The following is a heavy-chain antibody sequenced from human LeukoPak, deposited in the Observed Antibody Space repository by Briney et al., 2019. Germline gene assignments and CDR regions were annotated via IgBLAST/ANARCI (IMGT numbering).Heavy chain of an antibody. D-gene: IGHD3-3*01. Sequence: SETLSLTCTVSGGSISSSSYYWGWIRQPPGKGLEWIGRIYYSGSTYYNPSLKSRVTISVDTSKNQFSLKLSSVTAADTAVYYCARQNPDDFWSGYYLYWFDPWGQGTLVTVSS. J-gene: IGHJ5*02. CDR3: ARQNPDDFWSGYYLYWFDP. CDR1: GGSISSSSYY. V-gene: IGHV4-39*01. CDR2: IYYSGST.